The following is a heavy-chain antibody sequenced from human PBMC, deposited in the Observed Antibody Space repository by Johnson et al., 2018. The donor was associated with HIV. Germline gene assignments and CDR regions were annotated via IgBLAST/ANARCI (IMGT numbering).Heavy chain of an antibody. CDR1: GFTFSGSW. CDR3: ARAFGGAFDI. V-gene: IGHV3-7*05. D-gene: IGHD3-10*01. Sequence: MLLVESGGGLVQPGGSLRLSCAASGFTFSGSWMSWVRQDPGKGLEWVANIKEHGSEKYYVDSGKGRFTISRDNAKNSLYLQMNRLRAEDTAAYYCARAFGGAFDIWGQGTMVTVSS. CDR2: IKEHGSEK. J-gene: IGHJ3*02.